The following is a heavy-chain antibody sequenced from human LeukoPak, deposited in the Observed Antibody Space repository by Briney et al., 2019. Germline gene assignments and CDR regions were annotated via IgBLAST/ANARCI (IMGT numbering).Heavy chain of an antibody. CDR2: INHSGST. CDR1: GGSFSGYY. Sequence: PSETLSLTCAVYGGSFSGYYWSWIRQPPGKGLEWIGEINHSGSTNYNPSLKSRVTISVDTSKNQFSLKLSSVTAADTAVYYCAREGDGSSCPEDYWGQGTLVTVSS. J-gene: IGHJ4*02. V-gene: IGHV4-34*01. D-gene: IGHD6-13*01. CDR3: AREGDGSSCPEDY.